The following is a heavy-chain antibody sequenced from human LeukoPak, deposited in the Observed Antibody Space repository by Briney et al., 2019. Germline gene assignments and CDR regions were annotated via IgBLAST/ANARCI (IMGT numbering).Heavy chain of an antibody. V-gene: IGHV4-4*07. CDR1: GDSISNYY. D-gene: IGHD4-17*01. J-gene: IGHJ6*03. Sequence: SETLSLTCTVSGDSISNYYWSWIRQPAGKGLEWIGRIYTSGSTNYNPSLKSRVTMSVDTSKNQFSLRLSSVTAADTAFYYCARDLHYGDYYYYYYMDVWGKGTTVTISS. CDR3: ARDLHYGDYYYYYYMDV. CDR2: IYTSGST.